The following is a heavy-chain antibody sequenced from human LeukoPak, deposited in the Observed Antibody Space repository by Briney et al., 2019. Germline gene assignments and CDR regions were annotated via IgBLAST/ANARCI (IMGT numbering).Heavy chain of an antibody. CDR2: INPNSGGT. J-gene: IGHJ4*02. Sequence: GASVKVSCKASGYTFTGYYMHWVRQAPGQGLEWMGRINPNSGGTNYAQKFQGRVAMTRDTSISTAYMELSRLRSDDTAVYYCARDKRWLQSTLDYWGQGTLVTVSS. CDR1: GYTFTGYY. D-gene: IGHD5-24*01. V-gene: IGHV1-2*06. CDR3: ARDKRWLQSTLDY.